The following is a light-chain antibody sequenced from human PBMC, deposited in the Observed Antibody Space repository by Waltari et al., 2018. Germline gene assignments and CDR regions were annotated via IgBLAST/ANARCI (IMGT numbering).Light chain of an antibody. Sequence: QSALTQPPSASGSPGQSVTISCTGTSTDVGVYNYVSWYQQHPGKAPRLLSYEVSKRPPGVPGPFSGSKSGNTASLTVSGLQAEDEADYYCSSYAGSDNSVFGGGTKLTVL. CDR1: STDVGVYNY. V-gene: IGLV2-8*01. CDR3: SSYAGSDNSV. J-gene: IGLJ2*01. CDR2: EVS.